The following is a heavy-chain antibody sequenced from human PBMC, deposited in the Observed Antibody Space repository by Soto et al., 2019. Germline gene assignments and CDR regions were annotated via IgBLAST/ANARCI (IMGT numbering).Heavy chain of an antibody. J-gene: IGHJ4*02. Sequence: GGSLRLSCAASGFTFSSYSMNWVRQAPGKGLEWVSSISGSSSYIYYADSVKGRFTISRDNAKNSLYLQMNSLRAEDTAVYYCASQVRIAVAGTFDYWGQGTLVTVSS. CDR3: ASQVRIAVAGTFDY. CDR2: ISGSSSYI. V-gene: IGHV3-21*01. D-gene: IGHD6-19*01. CDR1: GFTFSSYS.